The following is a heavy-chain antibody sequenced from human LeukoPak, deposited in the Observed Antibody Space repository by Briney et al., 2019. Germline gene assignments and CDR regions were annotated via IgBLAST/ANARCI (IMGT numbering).Heavy chain of an antibody. J-gene: IGHJ3*02. Sequence: PSETLSLTCTVSGGSISSYYWSWIRQPPGKGLEWIGYIYYSGSTNYNPSLKSRVTISVDTSKNQFSLKLSSVTAADTAVYYCARDGYYDSSGYYYAGAFDIWGQGTMVTVSS. CDR2: IYYSGST. CDR3: ARDGYYDSSGYYYAGAFDI. D-gene: IGHD3-22*01. V-gene: IGHV4-59*01. CDR1: GGSISSYY.